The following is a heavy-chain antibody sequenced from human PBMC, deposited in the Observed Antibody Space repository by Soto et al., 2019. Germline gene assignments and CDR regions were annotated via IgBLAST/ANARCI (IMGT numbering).Heavy chain of an antibody. CDR1: GFTFSSYG. CDR2: IWYDGSNK. D-gene: IGHD4-17*01. Sequence: GGSLRLSCAASGFTFSSYGMHWVRQAPGKGLEWVAVIWYDGSNKYYADSVKGRFTISRDNSKNTLYLQMNSLRAEDTAVYYCARYPRFTVTPYYYYYYMDVWGKGTTVTVSS. J-gene: IGHJ6*03. CDR3: ARYPRFTVTPYYYYYYMDV. V-gene: IGHV3-33*01.